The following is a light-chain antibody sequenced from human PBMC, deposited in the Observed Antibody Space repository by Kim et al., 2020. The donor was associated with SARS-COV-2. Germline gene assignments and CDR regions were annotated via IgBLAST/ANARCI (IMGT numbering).Light chain of an antibody. CDR3: QAWDV. J-gene: IGLJ2*01. CDR1: KLGDKY. V-gene: IGLV3-1*01. Sequence: SYELTQPPSVSVSPGQTASITCSGDKLGDKYACWYQQKPGQSPVLVIYQDSKRPSGIPERFSGSNSGNTATLTISGTQPMDEADYYCQAWDVFGGGTQLT. CDR2: QDS.